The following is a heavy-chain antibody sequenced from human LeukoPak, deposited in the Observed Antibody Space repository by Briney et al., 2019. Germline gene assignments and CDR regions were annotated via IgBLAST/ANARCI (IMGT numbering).Heavy chain of an antibody. Sequence: SETLSLTCTVSGGSISSSRYYWGWIRQPPGKGLEWTATIYYNGDTYYIPSLKSRLTISVDTSKNQFSLKLSSVTAADTAVYYCATPREMATIYDAFDIWGQGTMVTVSS. CDR1: GGSISSSRYY. D-gene: IGHD5-24*01. V-gene: IGHV4-39*01. J-gene: IGHJ3*02. CDR2: IYYNGDT. CDR3: ATPREMATIYDAFDI.